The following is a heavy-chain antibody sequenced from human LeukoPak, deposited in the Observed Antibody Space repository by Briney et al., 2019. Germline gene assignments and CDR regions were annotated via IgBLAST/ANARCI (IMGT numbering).Heavy chain of an antibody. CDR2: IYHSGST. Sequence: SETLSLTCTVSGYSISSGYYWGWIRQPPGKGLEWIGSIYHSGSTYYNPSLKSRVTISVDTSKNQFSLKLSSVTAADTAVYYCARDGRGVVPAAMGFDPWGQGTLVTVSS. CDR3: ARDGRGVVPAAMGFDP. V-gene: IGHV4-38-2*02. CDR1: GYSISSGYY. D-gene: IGHD2-2*01. J-gene: IGHJ5*02.